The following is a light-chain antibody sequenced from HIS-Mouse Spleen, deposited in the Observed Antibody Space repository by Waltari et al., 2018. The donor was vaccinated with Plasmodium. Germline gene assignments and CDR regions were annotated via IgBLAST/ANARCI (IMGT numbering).Light chain of an antibody. CDR1: RSAVGGYNH. Sequence: QSALTQPRSVSGSPGQSVTISCTGTRSAVGGYNHVSWYQQHPGKAPKLMIYDVSKRPSGVPDRFSGSKSGNTASLTISGLQAEDEADYYCCSYAGSYTYVFGTGTKVTVL. J-gene: IGLJ1*01. CDR3: CSYAGSYTYV. V-gene: IGLV2-11*01. CDR2: DVS.